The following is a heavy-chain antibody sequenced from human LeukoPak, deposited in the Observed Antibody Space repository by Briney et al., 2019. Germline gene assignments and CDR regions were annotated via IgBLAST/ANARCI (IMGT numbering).Heavy chain of an antibody. CDR1: GGSLSGYY. V-gene: IGHV4-34*01. CDR2: INHLGTT. CDR3: ARGQRLRYYYDRSAFDV. D-gene: IGHD3-22*01. Sequence: SKTLSLTCGVSGGSLSGYYWSWVRQSPGKGLEWIGEINHLGTTNYNPSLKSRVTISEDTSENQFSLKLSSVTVADTAVYYCARGQRLRYYYDRSAFDVWGHGTMVTVSS. J-gene: IGHJ3*01.